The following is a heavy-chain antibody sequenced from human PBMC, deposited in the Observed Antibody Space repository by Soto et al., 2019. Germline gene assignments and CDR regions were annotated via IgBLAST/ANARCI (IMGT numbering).Heavy chain of an antibody. V-gene: IGHV3-23*01. CDR2: ISGSGGST. CDR1: EFTFNSYA. CDR3: EKDLWRGCIDP. D-gene: IGHD3-10*01. J-gene: IGHJ5*02. Sequence: PGRTLRLSCAASEFTFNSYAMSWVRQAPWKGLESVSAISGSGGSTYYSDSVKGRFTISRDNSKNTLYLQMNSLRAEDRAVYYCEKDLWRGCIDPWGQGTLLTVFS.